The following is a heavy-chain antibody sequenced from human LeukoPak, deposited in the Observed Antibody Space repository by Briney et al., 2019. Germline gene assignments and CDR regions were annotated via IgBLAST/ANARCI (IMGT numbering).Heavy chain of an antibody. D-gene: IGHD2-15*01. Sequence: PGRSLRLPCAASGFTFSSYAMHWVRQAPGKGLEWVAVISYDGSNKYYADSVKGRFTISRDNSKNTLYLQMNSLRAEDTAVYYCARGGGSTRWYYFDYWGQGTLVTVSS. CDR3: ARGGGSTRWYYFDY. CDR2: ISYDGSNK. J-gene: IGHJ4*02. V-gene: IGHV3-30*01. CDR1: GFTFSSYA.